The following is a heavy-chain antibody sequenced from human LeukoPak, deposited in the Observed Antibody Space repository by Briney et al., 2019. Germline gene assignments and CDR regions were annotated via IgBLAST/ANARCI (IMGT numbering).Heavy chain of an antibody. V-gene: IGHV4-34*01. CDR3: ARGPPGVGYSYGYWFDP. J-gene: IGHJ5*02. Sequence: SETLSLTSAVYGGSFSGYYWSWIRQPPGKGLEWIGEINHSGSTNYNPSLKSRVTISVDTSKNQFSLKLSSVTAADTAVYYCARGPPGVGYSYGYWFDPWGQGTLVTVSS. CDR2: INHSGST. CDR1: GGSFSGYY. D-gene: IGHD5-18*01.